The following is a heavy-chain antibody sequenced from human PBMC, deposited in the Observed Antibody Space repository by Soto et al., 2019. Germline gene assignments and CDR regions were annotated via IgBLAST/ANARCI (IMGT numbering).Heavy chain of an antibody. CDR2: IVVGSGNT. CDR1: GFTFTSSA. CDR3: AAGLANGGNYYYYGMDV. D-gene: IGHD2-15*01. Sequence: SVKVSCKASGFTFTSSAVQWVRQARGQRLEWIGWIVVGSGNTNYAQKFQERVTITRGMSTSTAYRGLSSLRSEDTAVYYWAAGLANGGNYYYYGMDVWGQGTTVTVSS. J-gene: IGHJ6*02. V-gene: IGHV1-58*01.